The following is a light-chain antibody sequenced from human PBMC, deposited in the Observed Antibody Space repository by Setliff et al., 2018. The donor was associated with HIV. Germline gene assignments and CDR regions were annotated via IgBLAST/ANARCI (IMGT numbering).Light chain of an antibody. Sequence: QSALTQSPSASGSPGQTVTLSCTGTYNDVGVYDYVSWYQQHPGKAPKLLISDVSYRPSGVSNRFSGSKSGNTASLTISGLQAEGEADYYCSSYTSSSTPLYVFGTGTKVTVL. J-gene: IGLJ1*01. V-gene: IGLV2-14*01. CDR2: DVS. CDR1: YNDVGVYDY. CDR3: SSYTSSSTPLYV.